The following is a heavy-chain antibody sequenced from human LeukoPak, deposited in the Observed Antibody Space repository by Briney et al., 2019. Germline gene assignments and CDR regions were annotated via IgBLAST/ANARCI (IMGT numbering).Heavy chain of an antibody. D-gene: IGHD3-10*01. CDR3: ARGGVDHYGSGTYYLMYYFDH. CDR1: GFTFSSYA. J-gene: IGHJ4*02. V-gene: IGHV3-23*01. Sequence: PGGSLRLSCAASGFTFSSYAMSWVRQAPGKGLEWVSAFSGSGGSTYYADSVKGRFTISRDNSKNTLYLQMNSLRAEDTAVYFCARGGVDHYGSGTYYLMYYFDHWGQGALVTVSS. CDR2: FSGSGGST.